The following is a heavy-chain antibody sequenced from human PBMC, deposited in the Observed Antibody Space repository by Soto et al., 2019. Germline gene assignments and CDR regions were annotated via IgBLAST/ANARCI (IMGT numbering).Heavy chain of an antibody. Sequence: EVQLLESGGGLVQPGGSLRLSCAASGFTFSSYAMSWVRQAPGKGLEWVSAISGSGGSTYYADSVKGRFPISRDNSKNTLYLQMNSLRAEDTAVYYCAKPGSDFWSGYPDYFDYWGQGTLVTVSS. J-gene: IGHJ4*02. V-gene: IGHV3-23*01. D-gene: IGHD3-3*01. CDR3: AKPGSDFWSGYPDYFDY. CDR2: ISGSGGST. CDR1: GFTFSSYA.